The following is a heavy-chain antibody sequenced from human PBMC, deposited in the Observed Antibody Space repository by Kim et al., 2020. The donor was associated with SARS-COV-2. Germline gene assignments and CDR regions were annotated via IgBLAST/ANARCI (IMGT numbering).Heavy chain of an antibody. Sequence: SETLSLTCTVSGGSISSSSPYWVWVRQPPGKALEFIGYIYYPDGSTYLNPSLQSRVTMSLDTSKNQFSLRLSSVTAADTAVYYCTKPRAWGDTFDVWGQGTMVTVSS. CDR1: GGSISSSSPY. J-gene: IGHJ3*01. CDR2: IYYPDGST. V-gene: IGHV4-39*01. D-gene: IGHD7-27*01. CDR3: TKPRAWGDTFDV.